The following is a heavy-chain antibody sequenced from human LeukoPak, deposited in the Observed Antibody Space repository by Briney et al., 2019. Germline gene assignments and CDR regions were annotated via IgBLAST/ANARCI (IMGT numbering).Heavy chain of an antibody. V-gene: IGHV1-69*13. CDR3: ARDLNYDYGDYWGLFFGY. CDR1: GGTFSSYA. D-gene: IGHD4-17*01. J-gene: IGHJ4*02. CDR2: IIPIFGTA. Sequence: ASVTVSCKASGGTFSSYAISWVRQAPGQGLEWMGGIIPIFGTANYAQKFQGRVTITADESTSTAYMELSSLRSEDTAVYYCARDLNYDYGDYWGLFFGYWGQGTLVTVSS.